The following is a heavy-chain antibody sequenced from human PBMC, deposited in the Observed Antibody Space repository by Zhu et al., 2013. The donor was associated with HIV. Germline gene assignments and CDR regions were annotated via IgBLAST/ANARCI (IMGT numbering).Heavy chain of an antibody. D-gene: IGHD6-19*01. V-gene: IGHV1-18*04. J-gene: IGHJ3*02. CDR1: GYTFTSYG. Sequence: QVQLVQSGAEVKKPGASVKVSCKASGYTFTSYGISWVRQAPGQGLEWMGWISAYNGNTNYAQKLQGRVAITADKLTSTCYMEIYNLASEDTAVYYCARAGGSGTDYDTSAFDIWGQGTTVIVSS. CDR3: ARAGGSGTDYDTSAFDI. CDR2: ISAYNGNT.